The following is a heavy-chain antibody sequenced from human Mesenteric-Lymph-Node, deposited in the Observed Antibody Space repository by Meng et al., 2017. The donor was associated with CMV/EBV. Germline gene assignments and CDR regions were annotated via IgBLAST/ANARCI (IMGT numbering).Heavy chain of an antibody. V-gene: IGHV1-8*01. J-gene: IGHJ3*02. CDR2: MNPNSGNT. Sequence: ASVKVSCKASGYTFTSYDINWVRQATGQGLEWMGWMNPNSGNTGYAQKFQGRVTMTTDTSTSTAYMELRSLRSDDTAVYYCARGRNWIDAFDIWGQGTMVTVSS. CDR3: ARGRNWIDAFDI. D-gene: IGHD1-1*01. CDR1: GYTFTSYD.